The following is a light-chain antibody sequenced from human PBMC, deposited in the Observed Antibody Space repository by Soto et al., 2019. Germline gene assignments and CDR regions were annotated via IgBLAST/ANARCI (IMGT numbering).Light chain of an antibody. J-gene: IGKJ1*01. V-gene: IGKV1-9*01. CDR2: AAS. CDR3: QQLNSYPRT. Sequence: DIKLTQSPSVLSASVGDRVTITCRASQGINSYLAWYQQKPGKVPKLLIYAASTLHSGVPSRFSGSGSGTEFTLTISSLQPEDFATYYCQQLNSYPRTFGQGTKVEIK. CDR1: QGINSY.